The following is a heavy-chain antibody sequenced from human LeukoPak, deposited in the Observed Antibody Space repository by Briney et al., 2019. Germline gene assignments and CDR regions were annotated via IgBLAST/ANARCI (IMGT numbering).Heavy chain of an antibody. CDR2: ISYDGSNK. CDR1: GFTFSSYA. V-gene: IGHV3-30-3*01. Sequence: GGSLRLSCAASGFTFSSYAMHWVRQAPGKGLEWVAVISYDGSNKYYADSVKGRFTISRDNSKNTLYLQMNGLRAEDTAVYYCARDSSGWYWEYWGQGTLVTVSS. J-gene: IGHJ4*02. D-gene: IGHD6-19*01. CDR3: ARDSSGWYWEY.